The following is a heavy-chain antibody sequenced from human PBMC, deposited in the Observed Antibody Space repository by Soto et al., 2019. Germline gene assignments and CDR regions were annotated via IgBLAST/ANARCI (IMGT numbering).Heavy chain of an antibody. V-gene: IGHV3-23*01. CDR2: ISGSGDST. D-gene: IGHD6-19*01. CDR1: GFTFSSYA. J-gene: IGHJ6*02. Sequence: GGSLRLSCAASGFTFSSYAMSWVRQAPGKGLEWVSFISGSGDSTYYADSVKGRFTISRDNSKNTLYLQMNSLRAEDAAVYYCAKGFGSGWPNYGMDVWGQGTTVTVSS. CDR3: AKGFGSGWPNYGMDV.